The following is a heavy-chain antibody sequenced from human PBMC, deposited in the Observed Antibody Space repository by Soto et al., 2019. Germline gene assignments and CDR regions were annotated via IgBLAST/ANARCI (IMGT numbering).Heavy chain of an antibody. D-gene: IGHD3-3*01. J-gene: IGHJ4*02. Sequence: EVQLLESGGGLVQPGGSLRLSCAASGFTFSSYAMSWVRQAPGKGLEWVSAISGSGGSTYYADSVKGRFTISRDNSKKTLYLQMNSLRAEDTAVYYCAKDRITIFGVVIQDYFDYWGQGTLVTVSS. CDR1: GFTFSSYA. CDR2: ISGSGGST. CDR3: AKDRITIFGVVIQDYFDY. V-gene: IGHV3-23*01.